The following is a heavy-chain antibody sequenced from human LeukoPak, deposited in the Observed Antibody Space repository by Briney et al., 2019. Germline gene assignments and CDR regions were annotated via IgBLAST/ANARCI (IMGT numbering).Heavy chain of an antibody. D-gene: IGHD3-22*01. J-gene: IGHJ5*01. CDR2: MCGTAGCT. Sequence: PGGSLTLSCQASGFTFYMYAMSWVRQAPGKGLEWVASMCGTAGCTFYPDSVKGRFTISRDNPKNVLYLRMNSLTAEDTAIYYCAKDRPNFHENSGHYYRRDGDSWGQGTLVTVSS. CDR1: GFTFYMYA. V-gene: IGHV3-23*01. CDR3: AKDRPNFHENSGHYYRRDGDS.